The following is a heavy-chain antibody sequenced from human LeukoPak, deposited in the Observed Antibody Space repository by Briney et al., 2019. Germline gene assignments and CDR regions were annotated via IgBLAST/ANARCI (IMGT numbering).Heavy chain of an antibody. CDR3: AKDPPGGGYAAW. D-gene: IGHD3-22*01. CDR1: GFPFSSYA. J-gene: IGHJ4*02. V-gene: IGHV3-23*01. Sequence: PRGSLRLSCAASGFPFSSYAMSWVRQAPGKGLEWVSVISGSGGGTYYADSVKGRFTISRDNSKNTLYLQMNSLRAEDTAVYYCAKDPPGGGYAAWWGQGTLVTVSS. CDR2: ISGSGGGT.